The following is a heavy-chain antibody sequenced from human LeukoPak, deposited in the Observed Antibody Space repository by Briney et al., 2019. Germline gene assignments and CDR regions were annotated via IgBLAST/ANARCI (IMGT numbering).Heavy chain of an antibody. D-gene: IGHD1-26*01. CDR1: GFTFSTYW. Sequence: GGSLRLSCAASGFTFSTYWISWVRQAPGKGLEWVATIRQDGSEKHYVDSVEGRFTISRDNAQNSLYLQMHSLGVEDTAVYFCAKYSGSYYYPPNWDSWGQGTLVTVSS. CDR2: IRQDGSEK. J-gene: IGHJ4*02. CDR3: AKYSGSYYYPPNWDS. V-gene: IGHV3-7*03.